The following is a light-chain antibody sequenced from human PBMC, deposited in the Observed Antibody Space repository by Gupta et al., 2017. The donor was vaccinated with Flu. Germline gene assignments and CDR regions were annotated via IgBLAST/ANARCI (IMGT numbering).Light chain of an antibody. Sequence: DIVITQSPLSLPVTPGEPASISCRSSQSLLHSNGYNYLDWYLQKPGQSPQLLIYLGSNRASGVPDRFSGSGSGTXFTLKIXRVEAEDVGVYYCRQALQNPLTFGXGTKVAIK. CDR2: LGS. J-gene: IGKJ4*01. V-gene: IGKV2-28*01. CDR1: QSLLHSNGYNY. CDR3: RQALQNPLT.